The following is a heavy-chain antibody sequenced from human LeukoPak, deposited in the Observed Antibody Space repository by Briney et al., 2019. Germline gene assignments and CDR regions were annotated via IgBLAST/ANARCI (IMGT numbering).Heavy chain of an antibody. CDR3: ARGHRGRKQTYYYYYMDV. V-gene: IGHV1-8*01. CDR2: MNPNSGNT. CDR1: GYTFTSYD. J-gene: IGHJ6*03. D-gene: IGHD1-26*01. Sequence: ASVKVSCKASGYTFTSYDINWVRQATGQGLEWMGWMNPNSGNTGYAQKFQGRVTMTRNTSISTAYMELSSLRSEDAAVYYCARGHRGRKQTYYYYYMDVWGKGTTVTISS.